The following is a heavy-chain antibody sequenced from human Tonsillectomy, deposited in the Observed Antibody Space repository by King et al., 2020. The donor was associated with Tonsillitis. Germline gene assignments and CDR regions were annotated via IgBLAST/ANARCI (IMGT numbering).Heavy chain of an antibody. CDR1: GFTFSSYA. V-gene: IGHV3-23*04. J-gene: IGHJ4*02. CDR3: EKDRYDRSGYYFDF. D-gene: IGHD3-22*01. Sequence: VQLVESGGGLVQPGGSLRLSCAASGFTFSSYAMNWVRQAPGKGLEWVSAISGSAGITYYADSVKGRFTISRDNSKNTLYLQMNSLRAEDTAVYFCEKDRYDRSGYYFDFWGQGTLVTVPS. CDR2: ISGSAGIT.